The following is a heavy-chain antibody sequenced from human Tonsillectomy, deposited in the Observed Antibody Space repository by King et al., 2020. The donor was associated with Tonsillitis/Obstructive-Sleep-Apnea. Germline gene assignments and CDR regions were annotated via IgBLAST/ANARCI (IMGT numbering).Heavy chain of an antibody. CDR1: GFTFSSYA. J-gene: IGHJ4*02. Sequence: VQLVESGGGVVQPGRSLRLSCAASGFTFSSYAMHWVRQAPGKGLEWVAVISYDGSNKYYADSVKGRFTMSRDNSKYMLHLQMNSLRAEDTAVYYCAREIGSSGWYHHFDHWGQGTLVTVSS. CDR2: ISYDGSNK. V-gene: IGHV3-30*04. CDR3: AREIGSSGWYHHFDH. D-gene: IGHD6-19*01.